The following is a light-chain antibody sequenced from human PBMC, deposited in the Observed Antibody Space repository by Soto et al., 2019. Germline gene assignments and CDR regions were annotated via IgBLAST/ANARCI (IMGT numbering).Light chain of an antibody. V-gene: IGLV1-44*01. CDR1: SSNIGSGS. Sequence: QSVQTQPPSASGTPGQRVTISCSGTSSNIGSGSVNWYQQLPGTAPKLLIYNNDQWPSGVPDRFSGSKSGTSASLDISGLQSEDEADYYCASWDVSLNGLYVFGTGTKVTVL. CDR3: ASWDVSLNGLYV. CDR2: NND. J-gene: IGLJ1*01.